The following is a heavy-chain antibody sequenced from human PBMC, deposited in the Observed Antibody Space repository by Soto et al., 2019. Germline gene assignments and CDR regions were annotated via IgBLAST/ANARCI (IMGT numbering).Heavy chain of an antibody. V-gene: IGHV4-59*13. CDR2: MFYSGNS. CDR3: VRSGHSFGGVV. Sequence: ETLSLTCTVSGGSMSDFYGSWVRQPPGKGLEWIGYMFYSGNSNYNASLKSRVTISMDTSKNQFSLNLRSVTAADTAVYYCVRSGHSFGGVVWGQGTQVTVSS. CDR1: GGSMSDFY. J-gene: IGHJ4*02. D-gene: IGHD3-16*01.